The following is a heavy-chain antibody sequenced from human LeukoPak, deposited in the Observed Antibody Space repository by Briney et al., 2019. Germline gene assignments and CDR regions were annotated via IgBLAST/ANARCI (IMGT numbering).Heavy chain of an antibody. D-gene: IGHD1-1*01. V-gene: IGHV1-3*01. CDR2: INAGNGNT. CDR3: ARGPKYNWNDGPVDY. Sequence: ASVKVSCKASGYTFTSYAMHWVRQAPGHRLEWMGWINAGNGNTKYSQKFQGRVTITRDTSASTAYMELSSLRSEDTAVYYCARGPKYNWNDGPVDYWGQGTLVTVSS. CDR1: GYTFTSYA. J-gene: IGHJ4*02.